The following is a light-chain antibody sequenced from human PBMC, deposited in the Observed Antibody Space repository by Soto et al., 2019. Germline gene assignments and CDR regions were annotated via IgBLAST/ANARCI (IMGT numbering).Light chain of an antibody. CDR2: DVS. CDR3: ASYSAGDTLYA. V-gene: IGLV2-14*01. CDR1: RDDVGTFNY. Sequence: QSVLTQPAAVSGSPGQSITISCTGTRDDVGTFNYVSWYQLHPGKAPKLVLYDVSSRPSGVSSRFSGSKSGNTASLSISGLQAEDEGDYYCASYSAGDTLYAFGSGTKLTVL. J-gene: IGLJ1*01.